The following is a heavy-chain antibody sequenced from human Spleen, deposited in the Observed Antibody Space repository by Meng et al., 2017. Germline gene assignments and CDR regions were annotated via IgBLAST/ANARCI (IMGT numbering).Heavy chain of an antibody. CDR2: IWNDGSKK. CDR3: TNDRLTH. Sequence: GEPLKISCGGSGFIFSSYGMHWVRQAPGKGLEWVAVIWNDGSKKYQADSVKGRFTISRDNAKNTVYLQMNSLRAEDTALYYCTNDRLTHWGQGALVTVSS. D-gene: IGHD1-20*01. V-gene: IGHV3-33*03. CDR1: GFIFSSYG. J-gene: IGHJ1*01.